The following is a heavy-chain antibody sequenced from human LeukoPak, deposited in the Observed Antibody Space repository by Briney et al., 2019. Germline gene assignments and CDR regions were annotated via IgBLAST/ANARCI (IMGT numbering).Heavy chain of an antibody. J-gene: IGHJ6*02. CDR1: GYTFTSYG. CDR2: ISGYNGNT. Sequence: ASVKVSCKASGYTFTSYGISWVRQAPGQGLEWMGWISGYNGNTNYAQKVQGRVTMTTDTSTSTAYMELRSLRSDDTAVYYCARDYFGLGYYGMDVWGQGTTVTVSS. V-gene: IGHV1-18*01. CDR3: ARDYFGLGYYGMDV. D-gene: IGHD3/OR15-3a*01.